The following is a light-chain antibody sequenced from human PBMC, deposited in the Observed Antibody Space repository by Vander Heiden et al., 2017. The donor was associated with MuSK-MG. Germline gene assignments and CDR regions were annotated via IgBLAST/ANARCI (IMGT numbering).Light chain of an antibody. CDR1: QSVLYSSNNKNY. J-gene: IGKJ1*01. Sequence: DIVMTKSPESLAVSLGERATINCRSSQSVLYSSNNKNYLAWYQQKPGQPPKLLIYWASTRESGVPDRFSGSGSGTDFTLTISSLQAEDVAVYYCQQDYSSPRTFGQGTKVEIK. CDR3: QQDYSSPRT. V-gene: IGKV4-1*01. CDR2: WAS.